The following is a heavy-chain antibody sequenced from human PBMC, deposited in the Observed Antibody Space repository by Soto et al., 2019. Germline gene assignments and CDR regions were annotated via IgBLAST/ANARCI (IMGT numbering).Heavy chain of an antibody. CDR2: ISHSGSI. Sequence: QVQLQESGPGLVKPSETLSLTCTVSGGSISSYYWSWIRQPPGKGVEWIGYISHSGSIDYNPSLKSRVAISMDTSKNQFSLKLSSVTAAGTAVYYCARGGGPNWGFFIYWGQGTLVAVSS. CDR1: GGSISSYY. D-gene: IGHD7-27*01. CDR3: ARGGGPNWGFFIY. V-gene: IGHV4-59*08. J-gene: IGHJ4*02.